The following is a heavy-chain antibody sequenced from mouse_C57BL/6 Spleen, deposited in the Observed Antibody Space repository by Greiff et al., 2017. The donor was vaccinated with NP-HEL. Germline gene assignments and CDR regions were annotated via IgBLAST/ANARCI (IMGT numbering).Heavy chain of an antibody. Sequence: EVQVVESGGGLVKPGGSLKLSCAASGFTFSSYAMSWVRQTPEKRLEWVATISDGGSYTYYPDNVKGRFTISRDNAKNNLYLQMSHLKSEDTAMYYCARDDYDPFAYWGQGTLVTVSA. J-gene: IGHJ3*01. V-gene: IGHV5-4*01. CDR1: GFTFSSYA. CDR2: ISDGGSYT. CDR3: ARDDYDPFAY. D-gene: IGHD2-4*01.